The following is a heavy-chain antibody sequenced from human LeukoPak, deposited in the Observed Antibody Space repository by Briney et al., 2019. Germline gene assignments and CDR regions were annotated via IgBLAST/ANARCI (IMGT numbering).Heavy chain of an antibody. V-gene: IGHV3-15*01. CDR2: ITSKSYEGTT. CDR1: GYTFSTAF. J-gene: IGHJ5*02. CDR3: STAFYGAPLA. Sequence: GGALRVSCTASGYTFSTAFMNWVRQAPGKGLEWVARITSKSYEGTTDYAAPVKGRYTISRDDSKNTLYLQMNSLEIEDTAVYYCSTAFYGAPLAWGQGTLVTVSS. D-gene: IGHD4-17*01.